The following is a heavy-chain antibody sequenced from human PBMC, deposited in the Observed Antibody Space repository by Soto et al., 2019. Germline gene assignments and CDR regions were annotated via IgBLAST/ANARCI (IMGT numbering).Heavy chain of an antibody. D-gene: IGHD2-15*01. Sequence: EVKLVQSGAEVKKPGESLRISCKGSGYTFTSYWINWVRQMPGKGLEWMGRIDPTDSYTNYNPSFQGHVTISADKTLSSAYLQWDSLRASDTATYYCARGGPQVVHNWVDPWSQGTLVTGSS. J-gene: IGHJ5*02. CDR2: IDPTDSYT. CDR3: ARGGPQVVHNWVDP. V-gene: IGHV5-10-1*01. CDR1: GYTFTSYW.